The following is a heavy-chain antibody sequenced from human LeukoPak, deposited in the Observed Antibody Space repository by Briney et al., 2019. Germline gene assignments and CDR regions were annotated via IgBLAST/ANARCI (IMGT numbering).Heavy chain of an antibody. CDR1: GFSFNYYD. V-gene: IGHV3-21*01. Sequence: PGGSLKLSCAGSGFSFNYYDMNWVRQAPGKGLEWVSSISPKSDFIYYSVSVRGRFTISRDNAENSLYLQMNSLRAEDTAVYYCARADCSSSTCYLRRSWFDPWGQGTLVTVSS. J-gene: IGHJ5*02. CDR2: ISPKSDFI. D-gene: IGHD2-2*01. CDR3: ARADCSSSTCYLRRSWFDP.